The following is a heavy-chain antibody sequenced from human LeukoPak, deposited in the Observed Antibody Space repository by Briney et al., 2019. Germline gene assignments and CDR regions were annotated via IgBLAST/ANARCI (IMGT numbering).Heavy chain of an antibody. J-gene: IGHJ4*02. CDR2: ISYDGSNK. CDR1: GFTFSSYA. Sequence: GRSLRLSCAASGFTFSSYAMHWVRQAPGKGLEWVAVISYDGSNKYYADSVKGRFTISRDNSKNTLYLQMNSLRAEDTAVYYCAKNRVVVAGGGPYFDYWGQGTLVTVSS. D-gene: IGHD6-19*01. V-gene: IGHV3-30-3*02. CDR3: AKNRVVVAGGGPYFDY.